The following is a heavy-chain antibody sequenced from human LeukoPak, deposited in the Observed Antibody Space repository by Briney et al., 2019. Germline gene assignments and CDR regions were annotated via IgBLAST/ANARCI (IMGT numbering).Heavy chain of an antibody. V-gene: IGHV4-59*12. J-gene: IGHJ6*03. CDR2: IYYSGTT. D-gene: IGHD1-7*01. CDR1: GGSISNYY. CDR3: ARGRPWAYYYNWNYEIHYYYYMDV. Sequence: SETLSLTCTVSGGSISNYYWNWIRQPPGKGLELIGYIYYSGTTNYNPSLKSRVSMSVDTSKNQFSLKLSSVTAADTAVYYCARGRPWAYYYNWNYEIHYYYYMDVWGKGTTVTVSS.